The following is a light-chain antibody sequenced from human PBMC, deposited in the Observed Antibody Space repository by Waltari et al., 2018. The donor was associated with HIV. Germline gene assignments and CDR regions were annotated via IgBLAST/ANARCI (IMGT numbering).Light chain of an antibody. CDR2: DSS. Sequence: SYVLTQPPPVSVAPGQTARITCGGNNIGSKTGHWYQQKPGQAPVLVVYDSSDRPSRIPERFSGSNSGNTASLTISRVEAGDEADYYCQVWDSSSNRVLFGGGTKLTVL. CDR3: QVWDSSSNRVL. V-gene: IGLV3-21*02. CDR1: NIGSKT. J-gene: IGLJ2*01.